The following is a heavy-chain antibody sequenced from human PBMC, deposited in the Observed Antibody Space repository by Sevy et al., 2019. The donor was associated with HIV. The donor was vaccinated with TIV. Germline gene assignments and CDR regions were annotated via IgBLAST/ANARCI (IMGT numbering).Heavy chain of an antibody. CDR1: GFTFSGDW. CDR3: ARAHDYDGTSGKRSFDY. J-gene: IGHJ4*02. CDR2: IKQDGSEK. V-gene: IGHV3-7*01. D-gene: IGHD4-17*01. Sequence: GGSLRLSCVASGFTFSGDWMNWVRQAPGKGLEWVANIKQDGSEKYYLDSVKGRFTISRDNAMNSLYRHMDSLRAEDSALYYCARAHDYDGTSGKRSFDYWGQGTLVTVSS.